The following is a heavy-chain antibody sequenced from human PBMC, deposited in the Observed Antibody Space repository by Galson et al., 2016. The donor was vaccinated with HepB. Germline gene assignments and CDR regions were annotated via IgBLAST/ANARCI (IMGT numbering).Heavy chain of an antibody. J-gene: IGHJ4*02. D-gene: IGHD1-1*01. Sequence: SVKVSCKASGYTFTSYGISWVRQAPGLGLEWMGWIDAYNGYSNYAQTLQGRVTMTTNTSTRTAYMEMRGLTSDDTAVYYCARVANNWNDDYWGQGTLVTVSS. CDR3: ARVANNWNDDY. V-gene: IGHV1-18*04. CDR2: IDAYNGYS. CDR1: GYTFTSYG.